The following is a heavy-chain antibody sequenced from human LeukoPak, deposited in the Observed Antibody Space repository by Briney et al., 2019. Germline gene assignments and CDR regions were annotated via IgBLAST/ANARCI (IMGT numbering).Heavy chain of an antibody. CDR2: IKQEESKK. J-gene: IGHJ4*02. D-gene: IGHD3-10*01. CDR1: GFTFSNYW. V-gene: IGHV3-7*01. CDR3: AREIYGEDFFDY. Sequence: PGRSLRLSCAASGFTFSNYWMSWVRQAPGKGLEWVANIKQEESKKYYVDSVRGRFTISRDNAKNSLYLQMNSLRAEDTAVYYCAREIYGEDFFDYWGQGTLVTVSS.